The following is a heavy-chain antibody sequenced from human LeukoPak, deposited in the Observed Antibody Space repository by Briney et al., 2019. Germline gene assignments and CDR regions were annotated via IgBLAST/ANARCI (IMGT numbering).Heavy chain of an antibody. CDR2: IYYSGST. V-gene: IGHV4-59*12. Sequence: SETLSLTCTVSGGSISSYYWSWIRQPPGKGLEWIGYIYYSGSTNYNPSLKSRVTISVDKSKNQFSLKLSSVTAADTAVYYCARDGGSSSWYWFDPWGQGTLVTVSS. CDR1: GGSISSYY. D-gene: IGHD6-13*01. CDR3: ARDGGSSSWYWFDP. J-gene: IGHJ5*02.